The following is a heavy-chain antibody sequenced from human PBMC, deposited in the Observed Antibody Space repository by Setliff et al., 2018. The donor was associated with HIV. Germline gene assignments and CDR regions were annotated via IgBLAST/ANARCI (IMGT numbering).Heavy chain of an antibody. V-gene: IGHV4-34*01. CDR2: ISPSGGT. D-gene: IGHD2-15*01. Sequence: SETLSLTCVVYRGSFSDYYWTWIRQPPGKGLEWIGEISPSGGTNYNPSLKSRVTISVDTSENQFSLKLSSVTAADTAVYYCARTPQEVVVVAATRPYYYYYMDVWGKGTTVTVSS. J-gene: IGHJ6*03. CDR1: RGSFSDYY. CDR3: ARTPQEVVVVAATRPYYYYYMDV.